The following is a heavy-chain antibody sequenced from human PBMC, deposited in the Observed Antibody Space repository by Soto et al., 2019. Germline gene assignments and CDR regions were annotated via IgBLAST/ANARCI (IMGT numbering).Heavy chain of an antibody. D-gene: IGHD3-3*01. CDR1: GGSISSYY. CDR3: ARDFLRSPFDY. CDR2: IYYSGST. V-gene: IGHV4-59*01. Sequence: SETLSLTCTVSGGSISSYYWSWIRQPPGKGLEWIGYIYYSGSTNYNPSLKSRVTISVDTSKNQFSLKLSSVTAADTAVYYCARDFLRSPFDYWGQGTLVTVSS. J-gene: IGHJ4*02.